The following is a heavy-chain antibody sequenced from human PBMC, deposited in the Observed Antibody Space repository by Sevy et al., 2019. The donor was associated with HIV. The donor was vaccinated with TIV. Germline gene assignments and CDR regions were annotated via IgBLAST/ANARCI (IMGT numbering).Heavy chain of an antibody. Sequence: SETLSLTCTVSGGSISSYYWSWIRQPPGKGLEWIGYIYYSGSTNYNPSLKSRVTISVDTSKNQFSLKLSSVTAADTAVYYCARALYYYDSSGYDPWGQGTLVTVSS. J-gene: IGHJ5*02. CDR2: IYYSGST. D-gene: IGHD3-22*01. V-gene: IGHV4-59*01. CDR3: ARALYYYDSSGYDP. CDR1: GGSISSYY.